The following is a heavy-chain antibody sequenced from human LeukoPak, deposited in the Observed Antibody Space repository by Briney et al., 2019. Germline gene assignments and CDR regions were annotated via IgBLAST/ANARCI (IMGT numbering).Heavy chain of an antibody. CDR3: ARQGGSFLSNFVY. V-gene: IGHV5-51*01. CDR1: GYSFTTYW. J-gene: IGHJ4*02. Sequence: GESLKISCKGSGYSFTTYWIGWVRQMPGKGLEWMGIIYPGDSDARYSPSFQGQVTISADKSISTAHLQWSSLKASDTAMYYCARQGGSFLSNFVYWGQGTPVTVSS. D-gene: IGHD1-26*01. CDR2: IYPGDSDA.